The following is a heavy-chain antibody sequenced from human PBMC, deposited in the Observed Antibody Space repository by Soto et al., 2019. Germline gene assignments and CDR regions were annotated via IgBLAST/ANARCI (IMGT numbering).Heavy chain of an antibody. CDR2: INPSGGST. CDR1: GYTFTSYY. V-gene: IGHV1-46*01. D-gene: IGHD6-19*01. Sequence: ASVKVSCKASGYTFTSYYMHWVRQAPGQGLEWMGIINPSGGSTNYAQKFQGRVTITADESTSTAYMELSSLRSEDTAVYYCARVVAVAGTRAFDIWGQGTMVTVSS. J-gene: IGHJ3*02. CDR3: ARVVAVAGTRAFDI.